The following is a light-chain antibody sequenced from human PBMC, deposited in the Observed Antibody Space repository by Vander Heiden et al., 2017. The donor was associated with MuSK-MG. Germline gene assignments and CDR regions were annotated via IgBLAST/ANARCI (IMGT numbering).Light chain of an antibody. CDR2: DAS. CDR1: QSVSSY. J-gene: IGKJ2*02. CDR3: QQRSTSCP. V-gene: IGKV3-11*01. Sequence: EIVLTQSPATLSLSPGERATLSCRASQSVSSYLAWYQQKPGQAPRLIIYDASNSAKGIPDSFSGSGCGKDFTLTSSGREHEDFAVYYGQQRSTSCPFGQGTKMEIK.